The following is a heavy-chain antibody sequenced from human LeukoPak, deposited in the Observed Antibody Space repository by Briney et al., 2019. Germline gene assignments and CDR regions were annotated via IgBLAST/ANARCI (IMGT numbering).Heavy chain of an antibody. Sequence: GASVKVSCKASGGTFSSYAISWVRQAPGQGLEWMGGIIPIFGTANYAQKFQGRATITTDESTSTAYMELSSLRSEDTAVYYCLYSSSWFSSVFDIWGQGTMVTVSS. CDR1: GGTFSSYA. CDR3: LYSSSWFSSVFDI. J-gene: IGHJ3*02. D-gene: IGHD6-13*01. V-gene: IGHV1-69*05. CDR2: IIPIFGTA.